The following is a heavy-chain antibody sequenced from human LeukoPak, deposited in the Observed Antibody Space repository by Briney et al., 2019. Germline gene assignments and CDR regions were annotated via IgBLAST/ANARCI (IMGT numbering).Heavy chain of an antibody. Sequence: SETLSLTCSVSGGSISSYSWSWIRQPPGKGLEWIGYMYSRGSTNDNPSLKSRVTISRDTSKNQLSLRVTSVTAADTAMYYCARHYLYGDPPAFDFWGQGTMVTVSS. CDR1: GGSISSYS. V-gene: IGHV4-59*08. J-gene: IGHJ3*01. CDR2: MYSRGST. CDR3: ARHYLYGDPPAFDF. D-gene: IGHD4-17*01.